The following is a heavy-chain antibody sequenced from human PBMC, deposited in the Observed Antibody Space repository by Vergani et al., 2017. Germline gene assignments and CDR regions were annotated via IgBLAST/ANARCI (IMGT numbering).Heavy chain of an antibody. CDR1: GGSFSGYY. CDR2: IYRTGRT. CDR3: ARVMYRDEASTGYRLEGMDI. D-gene: IGHD3-9*01. V-gene: IGHV4-34*01. J-gene: IGHJ6*02. Sequence: QVQLQQWGAGLLKPSETLSLTCAVYGGSFSGYYWDWIRQPPGKGLEWIGSIYRTGRTHFNPSLKSRVTISVDTSNNHFSLRLNSLTAADTAVYFCARVMYRDEASTGYRLEGMDIWGQGTTVTISS.